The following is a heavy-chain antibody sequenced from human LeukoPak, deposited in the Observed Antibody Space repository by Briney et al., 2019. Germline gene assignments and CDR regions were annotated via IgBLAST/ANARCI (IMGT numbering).Heavy chain of an antibody. D-gene: IGHD4-23*01. CDR3: ARIPVPGENDYGGP. Sequence: PSETLSLTCTVSGGSISSSSYYWGWIRQPPGKGLEWIGSIYYSGSTYYNPSLKSRVTISVDTSKNQFSLKLSSVTAADTAVYYCARIPVPGENDYGGPWGQGTLVTVSS. CDR1: GGSISSSSYY. V-gene: IGHV4-39*01. J-gene: IGHJ5*02. CDR2: IYYSGST.